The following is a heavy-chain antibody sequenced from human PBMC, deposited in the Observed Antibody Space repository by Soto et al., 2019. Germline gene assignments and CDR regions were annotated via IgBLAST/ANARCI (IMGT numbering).Heavy chain of an antibody. D-gene: IGHD3-16*02. J-gene: IGHJ4*02. Sequence: SETLSLTCTVSGGSISSYYWSWIRQPPGKGLEWIGYIYYSGSTYYNPSLKSRVTISVDTSKNQFSLKLSSVTAADTAVYYCARGVITFGGVIVIPEPYYFDYWGQGTLVTVSS. CDR3: ARGVITFGGVIVIPEPYYFDY. V-gene: IGHV4-30-4*01. CDR1: GGSISSYY. CDR2: IYYSGST.